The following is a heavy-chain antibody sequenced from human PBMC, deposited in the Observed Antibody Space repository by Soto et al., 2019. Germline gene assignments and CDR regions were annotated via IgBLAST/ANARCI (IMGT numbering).Heavy chain of an antibody. Sequence: EVQLVESGGGLVKPGGSLRLSCAASGFTFSSYSMNWVRQAPGKGLEWVSSISSSSSYIYYADSVKGRFTISRDNAKNSLYLKMNSLRAEDTAVYYCARYCSGGSCYSYYYYYGMDVWGQGTTVTVSS. CDR3: ARYCSGGSCYSYYYYYGMDV. D-gene: IGHD2-15*01. J-gene: IGHJ6*02. CDR1: GFTFSSYS. CDR2: ISSSSSYI. V-gene: IGHV3-21*01.